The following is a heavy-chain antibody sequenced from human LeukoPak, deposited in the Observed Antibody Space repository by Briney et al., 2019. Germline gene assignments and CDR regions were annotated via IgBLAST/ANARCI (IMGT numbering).Heavy chain of an antibody. J-gene: IGHJ4*02. V-gene: IGHV4-39*01. Sequence: PSETLSLTCTVSGASVSSSSYYWEWIRQPPGKGLERVGSIFYSGSTSYNPSLKSRVTMSVDTSKNQFSLRLNSVTATDTAVYYCATRRSGSHPYYWGQGTLVTVSS. CDR2: IFYSGST. D-gene: IGHD1-26*01. CDR1: GASVSSSSYY. CDR3: ATRRSGSHPYY.